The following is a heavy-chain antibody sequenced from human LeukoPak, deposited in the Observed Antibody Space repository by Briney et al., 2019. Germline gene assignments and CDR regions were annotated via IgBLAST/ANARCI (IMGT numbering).Heavy chain of an antibody. CDR3: AKGRNWNRNAFDI. CDR1: GFTVSSNY. J-gene: IGHJ3*02. V-gene: IGHV3-53*01. CDR2: IYSGGST. D-gene: IGHD1-1*01. Sequence: GGSLRLSCAASGFTVSSNYMSWVRQAPGKGLEWVSVIYSGGSTYYADSVKGRFTISRDNSKNTLFLQMDSLRAEDTAVYHCAKGRNWNRNAFDIWGQGTMLTVSS.